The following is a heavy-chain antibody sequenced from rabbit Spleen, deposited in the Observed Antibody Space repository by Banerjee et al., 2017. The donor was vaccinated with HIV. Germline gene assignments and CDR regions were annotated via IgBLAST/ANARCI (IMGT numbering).Heavy chain of an antibody. CDR2: IGAGSSGST. V-gene: IGHV1S45*01. CDR1: GFSFSSSYW. J-gene: IGHJ3*01. D-gene: IGHD1-1*01. Sequence: QEQLEESGGDLVKPGASLTLTCTASGFSFSSSYWICWVRQAPGKGLEWIACIGAGSSGSTYYASWAKGRFTISKTSSTTVTLQMTRLTAADTATYFCARDTSSSFSSYGMDLWGQGTLVTVS. CDR3: ARDTSSSFSSYGMDL.